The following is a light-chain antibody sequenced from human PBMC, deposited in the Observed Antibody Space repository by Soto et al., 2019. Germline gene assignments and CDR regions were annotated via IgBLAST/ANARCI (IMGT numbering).Light chain of an antibody. V-gene: IGLV1-44*01. J-gene: IGLJ3*02. CDR2: DNK. CDR3: ATWDDSLNGGV. Sequence: QSVLTQPPSASGTPGQRVTISCSGTSSNVGSNTVNWYQQLPGTAPKLLIYDNKQRPSGVPDRFSGSKSGTSASLAISGLLSEDEGDYYCATWDDSLNGGVFGGGTKLTVL. CDR1: SSNVGSNT.